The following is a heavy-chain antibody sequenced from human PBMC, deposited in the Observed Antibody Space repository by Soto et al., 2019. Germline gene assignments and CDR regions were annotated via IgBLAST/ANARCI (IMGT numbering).Heavy chain of an antibody. V-gene: IGHV4-4*02. J-gene: IGHJ6*02. CDR2: IYHSGST. Sequence: PSETLSLTFAVSGGSISSSYWWSWVRQPPGKGLEWIGEIYHSGSTNYNTSLKSRVTISVDKSKNQFPLKVTSVTAADTAVYYCVRVSGSYYYGMDVWGQGTTVTVSS. CDR3: VRVSGSYYYGMDV. CDR1: GGSISSSYW.